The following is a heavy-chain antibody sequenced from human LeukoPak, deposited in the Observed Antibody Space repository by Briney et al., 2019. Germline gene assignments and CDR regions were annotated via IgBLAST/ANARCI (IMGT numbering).Heavy chain of an antibody. CDR1: GYTFTGYY. J-gene: IGHJ4*02. V-gene: IGHV1-2*06. Sequence: ASVKVSCKASGYTFTGYYMHWVRQAPGQGLEWVGRINPNSGGTNYAQKFQGRVTMTRDTSISTAYMELSRLRSDDTAVYYCARVSSVSGDYSRGNDYWGQGTLVTVSS. CDR2: INPNSGGT. CDR3: ARVSSVSGDYSRGNDY. D-gene: IGHD4-17*01.